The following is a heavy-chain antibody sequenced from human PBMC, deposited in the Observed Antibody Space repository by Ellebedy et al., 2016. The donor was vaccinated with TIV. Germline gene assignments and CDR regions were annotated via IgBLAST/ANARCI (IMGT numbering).Heavy chain of an antibody. CDR1: GYTFTGYY. Sequence: AASVKVSCKASGYTFTGYYIHWVRQAPGQGLEWVAWINPNSGDTAYAQNLQGRVTVTGDTSISTAYLELSRLISDDTAVYYCVRELTNYGSSSYWGQGTLVTVSS. CDR2: INPNSGDT. J-gene: IGHJ4*02. CDR3: VRELTNYGSSSY. V-gene: IGHV1-2*02. D-gene: IGHD3-22*01.